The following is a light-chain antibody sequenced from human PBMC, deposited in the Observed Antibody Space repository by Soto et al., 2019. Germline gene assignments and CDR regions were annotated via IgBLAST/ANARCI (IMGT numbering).Light chain of an antibody. Sequence: QSVLTQPASVSGSPGQSITMSCTGTSSDIGGYNYVSWYQQHPGKAPKLMIYDVTNRPSGVSNRFSGSKSGNTASLTISGLQAEEEADYYCSSYTSSSTPFLFGTGTKVTVL. J-gene: IGLJ1*01. V-gene: IGLV2-14*01. CDR3: SSYTSSSTPFL. CDR2: DVT. CDR1: SSDIGGYNY.